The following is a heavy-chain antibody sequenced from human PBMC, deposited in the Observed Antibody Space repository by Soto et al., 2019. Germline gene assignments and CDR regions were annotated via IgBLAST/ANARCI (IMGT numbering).Heavy chain of an antibody. CDR2: ISYDGSNK. Sequence: QVQLVESGGGVVQPGRSLRLSCAASGFTFSSYGMHWVRQAPGKGLEWVAVISYDGSNKYYADSVKGRFTISRDNSKNTLYLQMNSLRAEDTAVYYCAGGYSGYDTRGDWGQGTLVTVSS. D-gene: IGHD5-12*01. J-gene: IGHJ4*02. CDR1: GFTFSSYG. CDR3: AGGYSGYDTRGD. V-gene: IGHV3-30*03.